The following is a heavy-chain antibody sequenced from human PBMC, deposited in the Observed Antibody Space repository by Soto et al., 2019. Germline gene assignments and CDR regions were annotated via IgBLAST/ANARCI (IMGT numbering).Heavy chain of an antibody. CDR3: ARDAWFTRGNYYYYYYMDV. CDR2: ISGSSSAK. J-gene: IGHJ6*03. D-gene: IGHD3-10*01. CDR1: GFSFSIYS. V-gene: IGHV3-48*02. Sequence: GGSLRLSCAASGFSFSIYSMNWVRQSPGKGLDWVSYISGSSSAKNYADSVKCRFTVSRDNARNSLYLQLNSLRDEDTAVYFCARDAWFTRGNYYYYYYMDVWGKGTTVTVSS.